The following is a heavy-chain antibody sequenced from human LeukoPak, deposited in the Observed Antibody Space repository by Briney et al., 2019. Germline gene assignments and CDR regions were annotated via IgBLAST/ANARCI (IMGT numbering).Heavy chain of an antibody. CDR2: IYNSGST. V-gene: IGHV4-4*07. CDR1: GGSISSYF. Sequence: SETLSLTCTVSGGSISSYFWSWIRQPAGEGLEWIGRIYNSGSTNYNPSLKSRVTMSVDTYKNQFPLKLSSVTAADTAVYYCARDSLLGSYSGYDWGWFDPWGQGTLVIVSS. D-gene: IGHD5-12*01. CDR3: ARDSLLGSYSGYDWGWFDP. J-gene: IGHJ5*02.